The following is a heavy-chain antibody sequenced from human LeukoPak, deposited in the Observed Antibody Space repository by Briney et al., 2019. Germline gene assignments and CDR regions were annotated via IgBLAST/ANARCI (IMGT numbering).Heavy chain of an antibody. CDR3: AKANSYYYDSSGCDAFDI. CDR2: ISGSGGST. V-gene: IGHV3-23*01. CDR1: GFTFSSYA. D-gene: IGHD3-22*01. Sequence: GGSLILSCAASGFTFSSYAMSWVRQAPGKGLEWVSAISGSGGSTYYADSVKGRFTISRDNSKNTLYLQMNSLRAEDTAVYYCAKANSYYYDSSGCDAFDIWGQGTMVTVSS. J-gene: IGHJ3*02.